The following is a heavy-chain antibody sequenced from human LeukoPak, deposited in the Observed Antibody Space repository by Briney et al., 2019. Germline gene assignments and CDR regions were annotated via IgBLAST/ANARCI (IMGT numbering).Heavy chain of an antibody. Sequence: PGRSLRLSCAASGFTFDNYAMNWVRQVPGKGLEWISLISWNSGTIGYADSVKGRFTISRDNANNFLYLQMNSLRAEDTALYYCARAYKDRSLAGKKEFFQHWGQGTLVTASS. D-gene: IGHD6-19*01. CDR1: GFTFDNYA. V-gene: IGHV3-9*01. CDR2: ISWNSGTI. J-gene: IGHJ1*01. CDR3: ARAYKDRSLAGKKEFFQH.